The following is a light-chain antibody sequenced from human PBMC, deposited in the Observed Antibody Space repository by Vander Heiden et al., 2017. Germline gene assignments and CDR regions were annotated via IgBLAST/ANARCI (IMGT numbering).Light chain of an antibody. J-gene: IGKJ1*01. CDR2: DAS. CDR3: QQRSNWPPT. Sequence: ELMLTQSPATLSLSPGDRATLSCRASQSVSSYLAWYQQKPGQPPRLLIYDASNRATGIPARFSGSGSGTDFTLTISSLEPEDFAVYYCQQRSNWPPTFGQGTKVEIK. CDR1: QSVSSY. V-gene: IGKV3-11*01.